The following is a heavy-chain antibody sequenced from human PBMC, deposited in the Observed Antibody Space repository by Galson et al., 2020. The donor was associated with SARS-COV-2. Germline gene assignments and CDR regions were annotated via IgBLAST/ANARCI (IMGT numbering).Heavy chain of an antibody. V-gene: IGHV3-30*18. Sequence: TGGSLRLSCAASGFTFSSYGMHWVRQAPGKGLEWVAVISYDGSNKYYADSVKGRFTISRDNSKNTLYLQMNSLRAEDTAVYYCAKDLRYTDFWSGYLVPANYYYYYGMDVWGQGTTVTVSS. CDR1: GFTFSSYG. CDR3: AKDLRYTDFWSGYLVPANYYYYYGMDV. J-gene: IGHJ6*02. D-gene: IGHD3-3*01. CDR2: ISYDGSNK.